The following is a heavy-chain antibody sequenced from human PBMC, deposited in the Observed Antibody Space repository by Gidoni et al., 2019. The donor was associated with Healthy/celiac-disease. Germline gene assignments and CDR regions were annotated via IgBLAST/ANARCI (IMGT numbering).Heavy chain of an antibody. CDR3: ARDWHHAFDI. J-gene: IGHJ3*02. V-gene: IGHV3-30-3*01. CDR2: ISYDGSNK. CDR1: GVTFSSYA. Sequence: QVQLVESGGGGVQPGRARRRSGAASGVTFSSYAMHWVRQAPGQGLECVAVISYDGSNKYYADSVKGRFTISRDNSKNTLYLQMNSLRAEDTAVYYCARDWHHAFDIWGQGTMVTVSS.